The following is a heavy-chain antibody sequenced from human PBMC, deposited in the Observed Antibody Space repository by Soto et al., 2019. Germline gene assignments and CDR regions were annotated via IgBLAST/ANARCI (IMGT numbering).Heavy chain of an antibody. D-gene: IGHD3-3*01. CDR3: AREGDYDFWSGYSYNWFDP. CDR1: GYTFTSYA. V-gene: IGHV1-3*01. CDR2: INAGNGNT. Sequence: ASVKVSCKASGYTFTSYAMHWVRQAPGQRLEWMGWINAGNGNTKYSQKSQGRVTITRDTSASTAYMELSSLRSEDTAVYYCAREGDYDFWSGYSYNWFDPWGQGTLVTV. J-gene: IGHJ5*02.